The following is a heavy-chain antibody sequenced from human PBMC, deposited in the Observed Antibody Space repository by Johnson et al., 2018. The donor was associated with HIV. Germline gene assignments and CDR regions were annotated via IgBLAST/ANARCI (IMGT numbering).Heavy chain of an antibody. D-gene: IGHD3-9*01. J-gene: IGHJ3*02. CDR1: GFTFSSYA. CDR2: ISYDGSNK. V-gene: IGHV3-30*04. Sequence: HVQLVESGGGLVKPGGSLRLSCAASGFTFSSYAMHWVRQAPAKGLEWVAVISYDGSNKYYADSVKGRFTISRDNSKNTLYLQMNSLRAEDTAVYYCAKDTIAGVKGDSLIWGQGTMVTVSS. CDR3: AKDTIAGVKGDSLI.